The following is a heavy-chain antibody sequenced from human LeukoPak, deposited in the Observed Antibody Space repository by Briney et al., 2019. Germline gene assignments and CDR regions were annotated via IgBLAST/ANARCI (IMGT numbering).Heavy chain of an antibody. Sequence: SVKVSCKASGGTFSSYAISWVRQAPGQGLEWMGRIIPILGIANYAQKFQGRVTMTTDTATSTAYMELRSLRSDDTAVYYCVRDKVIASAGTPNWFDPWGQGTLVTVSS. J-gene: IGHJ5*02. D-gene: IGHD6-13*01. CDR1: GGTFSSYA. V-gene: IGHV1-69*04. CDR2: IIPILGIA. CDR3: VRDKVIASAGTPNWFDP.